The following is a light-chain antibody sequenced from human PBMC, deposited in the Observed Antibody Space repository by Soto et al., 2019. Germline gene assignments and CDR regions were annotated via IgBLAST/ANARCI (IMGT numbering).Light chain of an antibody. CDR2: KAS. J-gene: IGKJ5*01. V-gene: IGKV1-5*03. Sequence: DIQMTQSPSTLSASVGYRVTITCRSSQSISSWLAWYQQKPGKAPKLLIYKASSLESGVPSRFSSSGSGTDFTLTISSLEPEDFAVYYCQQRSNWPPITFGQGTRLEIK. CDR3: QQRSNWPPIT. CDR1: QSISSW.